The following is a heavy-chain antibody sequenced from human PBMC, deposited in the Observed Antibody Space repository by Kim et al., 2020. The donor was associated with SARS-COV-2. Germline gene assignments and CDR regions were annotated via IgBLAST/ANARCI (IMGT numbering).Heavy chain of an antibody. CDR3: ARDPPAYWPVHGMDV. J-gene: IGHJ6*02. Sequence: GGSLRLSCAASGFTFSSYWMSWVRQAPGKGLEWVANIKQDGSEKYYVDSVKGRFTISRDNAKNSLYLQMNSLRAEDTAVYYCARDPPAYWPVHGMDVWGQGTTVTVSS. D-gene: IGHD2-21*01. CDR2: IKQDGSEK. V-gene: IGHV3-7*03. CDR1: GFTFSSYW.